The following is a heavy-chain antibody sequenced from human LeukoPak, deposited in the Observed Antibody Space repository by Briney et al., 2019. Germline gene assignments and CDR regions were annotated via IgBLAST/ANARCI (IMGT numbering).Heavy chain of an antibody. CDR3: ARMASQGYFDY. Sequence: SGPTLVNPTQTLTLTCIFSGFSLSTSGMRASWIRQPPGKALEWLARIDWDEDKFYSTSLKTRLTISKDTSKNLVVLTMTNMDPVDTATYYCARMASQGYFDYWGQGTLVTVSS. CDR2: IDWDEDK. J-gene: IGHJ4*02. V-gene: IGHV2-70*04. CDR1: GFSLSTSGMR.